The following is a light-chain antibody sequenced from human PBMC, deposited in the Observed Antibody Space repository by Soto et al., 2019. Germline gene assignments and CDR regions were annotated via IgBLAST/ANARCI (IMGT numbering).Light chain of an antibody. V-gene: IGKV3-15*01. CDR1: ESVSSN. CDR2: GAS. Sequence: EVVMTQSPATLSVSPGERATLSCRASESVSSNLAWYQQRPGQAPRLVIYGASTRATGIPARFSGSGSGTDFTLTISSLEPEDFAVYYCQQRSEWPITFGQGTRLEIK. CDR3: QQRSEWPIT. J-gene: IGKJ5*01.